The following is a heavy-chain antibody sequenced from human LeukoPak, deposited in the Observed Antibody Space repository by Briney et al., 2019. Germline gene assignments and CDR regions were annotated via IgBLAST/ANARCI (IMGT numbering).Heavy chain of an antibody. J-gene: IGHJ4*02. D-gene: IGHD6-19*01. V-gene: IGHV3-30*04. Sequence: GGSLRLSCAASGFTLSNYHMHWVRQAPGRGLEWVALIPHDGGGKQYAASVQDRFTISRDNSENTVYLQMNSLRHDDAAVYFCAREGYTSGRAAAFDFWGRGTLVTVSS. CDR2: IPHDGGGK. CDR3: AREGYTSGRAAAFDF. CDR1: GFTLSNYH.